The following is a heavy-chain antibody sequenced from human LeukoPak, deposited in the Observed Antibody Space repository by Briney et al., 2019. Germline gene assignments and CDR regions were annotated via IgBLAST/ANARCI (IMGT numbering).Heavy chain of an antibody. J-gene: IGHJ4*02. CDR2: ISSSSSYI. CDR1: GFTFSSYC. D-gene: IGHD2-15*01. CDR3: ARDLSAGVVVAAASDY. V-gene: IGHV3-21*01. Sequence: GGSLRLSCAASGFTFSSYCMNWVRQAPGKGLEWVSSISSSSSYIYYADSVKGRFTISRDNAKNSLYLQMNSLRAEDTAVYYCARDLSAGVVVAAASDYWGQGTLVTVSS.